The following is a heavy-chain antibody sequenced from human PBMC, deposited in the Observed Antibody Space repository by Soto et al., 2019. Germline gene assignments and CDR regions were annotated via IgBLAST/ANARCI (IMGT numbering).Heavy chain of an antibody. Sequence: GKSLKISFEGSVYSFTSYWISWVRQMPGKGLEWMGRIDTSDSYTNYNPSFQGHVTISADNSISNAHLQWRSLEASDNAMYYCARLGAVGYWGQGTLVTVSS. CDR1: VYSFTSYW. CDR3: ARLGAVGY. CDR2: IDTSDSYT. J-gene: IGHJ4*02. V-gene: IGHV5-10-1*01. D-gene: IGHD6-19*01.